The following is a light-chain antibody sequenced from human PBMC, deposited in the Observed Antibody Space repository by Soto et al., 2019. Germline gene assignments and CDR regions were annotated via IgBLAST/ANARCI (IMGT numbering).Light chain of an antibody. CDR1: QSVSSY. J-gene: IGKJ4*01. V-gene: IGKV3-11*01. Sequence: EIVLTQSPATLSLSPGERATLSRRASQSVSSYLAWYQQKPGQAPRLLIYDASNRATGIPARFSGSGSGTDFTLTISSLEPEDFAVYYCQQRSNWPPGFGGGTKVEIK. CDR2: DAS. CDR3: QQRSNWPPG.